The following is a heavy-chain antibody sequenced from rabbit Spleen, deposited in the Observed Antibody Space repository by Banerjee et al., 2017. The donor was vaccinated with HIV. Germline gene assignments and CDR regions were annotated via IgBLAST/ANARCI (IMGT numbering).Heavy chain of an antibody. CDR2: IESIFGNT. V-gene: IGHV1S47*01. J-gene: IGHJ4*01. Sequence: QEQLVESGGGLVQPGGSLKLSCTASGFDFSNYGVTWVRHAPGKGLEWIGYIESIFGNTCYTSWVNGQFTISSHNDQNTLSQQLSSLTVADTATYFCVRAHAGDADYGPYYMNLWGPGTLVTVS. CDR1: GFDFSNYG. D-gene: IGHD2-1*01. CDR3: VRAHAGDADYGPYYMNL.